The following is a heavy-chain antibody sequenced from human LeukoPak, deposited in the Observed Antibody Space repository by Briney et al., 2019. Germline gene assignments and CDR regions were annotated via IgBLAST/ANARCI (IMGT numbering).Heavy chain of an antibody. V-gene: IGHV3-33*01. Sequence: GGSLRLSCAASGFAFSSYGMHWVRQAPGKGLEWVAVIWYDGSNKYYADSVKDRFTISRDNSKNTLYLQMNSLRAEDTAVYYCARDYGSSSFRFDYWGQGTLVTVSS. CDR3: ARDYGSSSFRFDY. D-gene: IGHD6-6*01. CDR2: IWYDGSNK. J-gene: IGHJ4*02. CDR1: GFAFSSYG.